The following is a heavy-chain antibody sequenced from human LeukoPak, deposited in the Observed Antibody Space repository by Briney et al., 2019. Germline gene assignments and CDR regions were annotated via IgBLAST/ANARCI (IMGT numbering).Heavy chain of an antibody. Sequence: GGSLRLSCAASGFTFSSYSMNWVRQAPGKGLEWVSSISSSSSYIYYADSVKGRFTIARDNAKNSLYLQMNSLRAEDTAVHYCARVTPVYCSGGSCYGKDFDYWGQGTLVTVSS. J-gene: IGHJ4*02. CDR3: ARVTPVYCSGGSCYGKDFDY. D-gene: IGHD2-15*01. CDR1: GFTFSSYS. V-gene: IGHV3-21*01. CDR2: ISSSSSYI.